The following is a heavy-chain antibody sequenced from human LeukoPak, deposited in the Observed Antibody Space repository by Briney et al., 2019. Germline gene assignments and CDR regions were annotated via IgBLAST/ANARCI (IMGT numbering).Heavy chain of an antibody. V-gene: IGHV4-59*01. D-gene: IGHD5-24*01. J-gene: IGHJ5*02. CDR2: IYYSGST. Sequence: SETLSLTCTVSGGSISSYYWSWIRQPPGKGLEWIGYIYYSGSTNYNPSLKSRVTISVDTSKNQFSLKLGSVTAADTAVYYCAREEMATEGWFDPWGQGTLVTVSS. CDR1: GGSISSYY. CDR3: AREEMATEGWFDP.